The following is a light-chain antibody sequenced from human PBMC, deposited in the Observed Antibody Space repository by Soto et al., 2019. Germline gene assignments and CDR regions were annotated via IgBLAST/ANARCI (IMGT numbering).Light chain of an antibody. CDR2: DVS. V-gene: IGLV2-14*03. CDR1: SSDVGASNY. J-gene: IGLJ1*01. CDR3: SSYTTSNTHV. Sequence: QSALTQPASVSGSPGQSIAISCTGTSSDVGASNYVCWYQQHPGKAPKLMIYDVSNRPSGISDRFSGSKSGNTASLTISGLQAEDEADYYCSSYTTSNTHVFGTGTQLTVL.